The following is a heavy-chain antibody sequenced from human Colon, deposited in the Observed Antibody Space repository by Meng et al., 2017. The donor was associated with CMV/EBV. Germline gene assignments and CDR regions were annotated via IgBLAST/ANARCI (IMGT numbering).Heavy chain of an antibody. D-gene: IGHD2-2*01. J-gene: IGHJ6*02. CDR2: ISSSTSDI. CDR3: AREICSGTFCYFYFGMDV. Sequence: GGSLRLSCAASGFPFSDYYMSWIRQAPGKGLEWVSSISSSTSDIYYAESVKGRFTISRDNVKNSLYLQMNSLTAEDTATYYCAREICSGTFCYFYFGMDVWGQGTTVTVSS. CDR1: GFPFSDYY. V-gene: IGHV3-11*06.